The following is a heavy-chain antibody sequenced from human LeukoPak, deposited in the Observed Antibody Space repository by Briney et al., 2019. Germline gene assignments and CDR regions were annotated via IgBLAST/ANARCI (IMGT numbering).Heavy chain of an antibody. D-gene: IGHD2-2*01. CDR3: ARDGRDIVVVPAGSFDP. J-gene: IGHJ5*02. Sequence: ASVKVSCKASGYTFTSYGISWVRQAPGQGLEWMGWISAYNGNTNCAQKLQGRVTMTTDTSTSTAYMELRSLRSDDTAVYYCARDGRDIVVVPAGSFDPWGQGTLVTVSS. V-gene: IGHV1-18*01. CDR2: ISAYNGNT. CDR1: GYTFTSYG.